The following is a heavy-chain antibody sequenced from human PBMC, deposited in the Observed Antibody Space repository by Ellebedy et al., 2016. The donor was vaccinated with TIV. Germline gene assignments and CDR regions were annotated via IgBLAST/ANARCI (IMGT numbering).Heavy chain of an antibody. Sequence: AASVKVSCKASTNTFTSHYIIWVRQAPGQGLEWMGWISAYNGKTDYAQRVKDRGTITTDTSTTNAYLELRSLESDDTAIYYCAAWTCWPPLPGYWGQGSLVTVSS. D-gene: IGHD3/OR15-3a*01. J-gene: IGHJ4*02. CDR2: ISAYNGKT. CDR1: TNTFTSHY. CDR3: AAWTCWPPLPGY. V-gene: IGHV1-18*01.